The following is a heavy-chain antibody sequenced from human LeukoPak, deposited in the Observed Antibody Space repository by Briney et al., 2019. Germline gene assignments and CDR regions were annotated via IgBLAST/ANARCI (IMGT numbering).Heavy chain of an antibody. CDR2: IHHSGST. CDR1: GGSISSGNYY. V-gene: IGHV4-31*03. Sequence: PSETLSLTCTVSGGSISSGNYYWSWIRQHPGKGLEWIGYIHHSGSTYYNPSLKSRVIISVDTSKNQFSLKLNSVTAADTAVYYCVSYGSGSYRFDPWGQGTLVTASS. J-gene: IGHJ5*02. D-gene: IGHD3-10*01. CDR3: VSYGSGSYRFDP.